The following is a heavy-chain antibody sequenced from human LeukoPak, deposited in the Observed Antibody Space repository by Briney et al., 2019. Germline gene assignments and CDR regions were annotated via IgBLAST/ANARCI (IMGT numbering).Heavy chain of an antibody. D-gene: IGHD6-13*01. CDR3: ARVSAAAGPAEYFQH. V-gene: IGHV4-4*02. Sequence: PSETLSLTCAVSGGSISSSNWWSWVRQPPGKGLEWIGEIYHSGSTNYNPSLKSRVTISVDKSKNQFSLKLSSVTAADTAVYYCARVSAAAGPAEYFQHWGQGTLVTVSS. CDR2: IYHSGST. J-gene: IGHJ1*01. CDR1: GGSISSSNW.